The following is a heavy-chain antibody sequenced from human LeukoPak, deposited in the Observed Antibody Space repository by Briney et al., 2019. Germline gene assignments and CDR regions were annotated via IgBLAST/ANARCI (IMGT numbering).Heavy chain of an antibody. CDR2: ISGSGGTT. D-gene: IGHD3-10*01. J-gene: IGHJ5*02. Sequence: GGSLRLSCATSGFTFSSYAMSSVRQAPGRGLEWVSSISGSGGTTYYADSVRGRFTISRDNSKNTLYLQMNSLRAEDTALYYCAVRGIIGGWFDPWGQGTLVTVSS. CDR1: GFTFSSYA. CDR3: AVRGIIGGWFDP. V-gene: IGHV3-23*01.